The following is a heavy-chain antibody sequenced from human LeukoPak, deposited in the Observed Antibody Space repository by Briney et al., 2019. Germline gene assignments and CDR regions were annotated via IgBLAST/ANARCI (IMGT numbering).Heavy chain of an antibody. J-gene: IGHJ6*03. Sequence: PSETLSLTCAVYGGSFSGYYWSWIRQPPGKGLERLGEINHSGSTNYHPSLKSRVTISVDTSKNQFSLKLSSVTAADTAVYYCARGGYYSAAYYMDVWGKGTTVTVSS. CDR1: GGSFSGYY. V-gene: IGHV4-34*01. CDR2: INHSGST. D-gene: IGHD3-22*01. CDR3: ARGGYYSAAYYMDV.